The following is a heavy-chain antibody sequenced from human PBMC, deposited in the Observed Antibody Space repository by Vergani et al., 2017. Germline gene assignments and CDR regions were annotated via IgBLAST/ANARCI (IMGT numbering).Heavy chain of an antibody. D-gene: IGHD2-8*01. CDR1: GFTFSDFS. J-gene: IGHJ6*02. CDR3: ARDCTRGGCAANYGLDF. Sequence: VQLVESGGGLVKPGGSLRLSCAASGFTFSDFSMSWVRQAPGKGLEWVAFICSSGPYINYADSVKGRFIISRDNTNNSLFLHLRSLRAEDAAVYYCARDCTRGGCAANYGLDFWGQGATVTVSS. V-gene: IGHV3-21*06. CDR2: ICSSGPYI.